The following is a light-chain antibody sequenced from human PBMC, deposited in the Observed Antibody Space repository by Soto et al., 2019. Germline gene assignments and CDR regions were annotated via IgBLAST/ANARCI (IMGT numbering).Light chain of an antibody. CDR1: SNDFGSYNL. Sequence: QSALTQPASVSGSPGQSITISCAGSSNDFGSYNLVSWYQQHPGKAPKFLIYEASKRPSGVSNRFSGSNSGDTASLTISWLQAEDEADYYCCSYASSTIPVFGGGTKLTVL. J-gene: IGLJ2*01. CDR2: EAS. V-gene: IGLV2-23*01. CDR3: CSYASSTIPV.